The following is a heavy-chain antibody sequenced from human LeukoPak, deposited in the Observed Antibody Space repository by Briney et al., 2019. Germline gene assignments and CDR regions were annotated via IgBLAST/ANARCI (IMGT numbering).Heavy chain of an antibody. D-gene: IGHD5-18*01. V-gene: IGHV1-69*04. Sequence: SVKVSCKASGGTFSSYAISWVRRAPGQGLEWMGRIIPILGIANYAQKFRGRVTITADKSTSTAYMELSSLRSEDTAVYYCARRKYSYGAYYGMDVWGQGTTVTVSS. CDR2: IIPILGIA. J-gene: IGHJ6*02. CDR1: GGTFSSYA. CDR3: ARRKYSYGAYYGMDV.